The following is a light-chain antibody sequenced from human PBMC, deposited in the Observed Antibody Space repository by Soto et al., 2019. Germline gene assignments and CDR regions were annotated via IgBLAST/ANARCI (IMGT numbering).Light chain of an antibody. V-gene: IGLV2-8*01. CDR3: SSYAGSSNV. J-gene: IGLJ1*01. CDR2: EVN. Sequence: QSALTQPPSASGSPGQSVAISCTGTSSDVGGYNYVSWYQQHPGKAPKLMIYEVNKRPSGVPDRFSGSKSGNTASLTVSGLQAEDEADYYRSSYAGSSNVFGTGPKVTVL. CDR1: SSDVGGYNY.